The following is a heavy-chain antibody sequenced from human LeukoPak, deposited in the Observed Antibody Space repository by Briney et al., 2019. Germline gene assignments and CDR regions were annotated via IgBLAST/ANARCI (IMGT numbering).Heavy chain of an antibody. CDR1: GFTFSSYW. V-gene: IGHV3-74*01. Sequence: GGSLRLSCAASGFTFSSYWMSWVRQAPGKGLVWVSRINSDGSSTSYADSVKGRFTISRDNAKNTLYLQMNSLRAEDTAVYYCARSLIAVAGTFDYWGQGTLVTVSS. J-gene: IGHJ4*02. CDR2: INSDGSST. D-gene: IGHD6-19*01. CDR3: ARSLIAVAGTFDY.